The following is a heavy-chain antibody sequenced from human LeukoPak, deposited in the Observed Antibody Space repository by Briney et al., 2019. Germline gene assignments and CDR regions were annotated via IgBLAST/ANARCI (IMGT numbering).Heavy chain of an antibody. D-gene: IGHD3-22*01. CDR3: ARFIGSSSGYYSIQLYYFDS. CDR2: IPDSGNT. CDR1: GDSFNNGFY. J-gene: IGHJ4*02. V-gene: IGHV4-38-2*02. Sequence: PSETLSLTCTVSGDSFNNGFYWGWIRQPPGKGLEWIGSIPDSGNTYYNPSLKSRVTISVDTSKKQFSLKLNSVTAPDTAVYYCARFIGSSSGYYSIQLYYFDSWGQGTLVTVSS.